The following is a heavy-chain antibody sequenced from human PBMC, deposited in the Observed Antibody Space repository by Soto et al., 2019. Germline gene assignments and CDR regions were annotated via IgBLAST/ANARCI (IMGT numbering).Heavy chain of an antibody. D-gene: IGHD6-19*01. CDR2: IYYSGST. V-gene: IGHV4-39*01. Sequence: QLQLQESGPGLVKPSETLSLTCTVSGGSISSSSYYWGWIRQPPGKGLEWIGSIYYSGSTYYNPSLKSRVTISVDTSKNQFSLKLSSVTAADTAVYYCARRAVARPYYFDCWGQGTLVTVSS. CDR1: GGSISSSSYY. J-gene: IGHJ4*02. CDR3: ARRAVARPYYFDC.